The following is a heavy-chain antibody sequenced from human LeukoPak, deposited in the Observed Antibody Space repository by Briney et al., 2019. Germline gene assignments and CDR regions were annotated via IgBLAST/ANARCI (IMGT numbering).Heavy chain of an antibody. CDR1: GFTFSDFY. CDR3: ARVSSGYDYPRFEF. D-gene: IGHD6-25*01. Sequence: GGSLRLSCAASGFTFSDFYMSWIRQAPGKGLECVSYISSSGSSIHYADSVKGRFTISRDNAKNSLYLQMNSLRAEDTAVYYCARVSSGYDYPRFEFWGQGTLVTVSS. CDR2: ISSSGSSI. V-gene: IGHV3-11*04. J-gene: IGHJ4*02.